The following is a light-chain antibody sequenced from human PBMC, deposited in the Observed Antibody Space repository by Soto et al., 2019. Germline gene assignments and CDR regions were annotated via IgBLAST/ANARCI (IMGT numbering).Light chain of an antibody. CDR1: SSDIGYYNY. CDR3: SSFTRNNTML. J-gene: IGLJ3*02. V-gene: IGLV2-14*01. Sequence: QSALTQPASVSGSPGQSITISCTGTSSDIGYYNYVSWYQQYPGKAPKLMISEVTNRPSGVSNRFSGSKSGNTASLTISGLQAEDKADYYCSSFTRNNTMLFGGGTKLTVL. CDR2: EVT.